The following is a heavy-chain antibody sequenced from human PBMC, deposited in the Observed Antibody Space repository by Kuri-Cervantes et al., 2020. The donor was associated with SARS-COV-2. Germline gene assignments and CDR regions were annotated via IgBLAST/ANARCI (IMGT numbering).Heavy chain of an antibody. Sequence: GGSLRLSCVASGFIFSSHSMNWVRQAPGKGLEWVSYISSSSSTIYYADSVKGRFTISRDNAKNSLYLQMNSLRAEDTAVYYRATPAPEYGGNSGGWVFWGQGTLVTVSS. J-gene: IGHJ4*02. CDR3: ATPAPEYGGNSGGWVF. CDR2: ISSSSSTI. D-gene: IGHD4-23*01. V-gene: IGHV3-48*01. CDR1: GFIFSSHS.